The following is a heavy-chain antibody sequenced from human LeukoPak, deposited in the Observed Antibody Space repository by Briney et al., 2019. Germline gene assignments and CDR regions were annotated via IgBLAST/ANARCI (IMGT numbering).Heavy chain of an antibody. D-gene: IGHD6-19*01. Sequence: GGSLRLSCAASGFTFSSYAMSWVRQAPGKGLEWVSAISGSGGSTYYADSVKGRFTISRDNSKNTLYLQMNSLRSEDTAVYYCAARSSYGSGWNFDYWGQGTLVTVSS. CDR1: GFTFSSYA. CDR3: AARSSYGSGWNFDY. V-gene: IGHV3-23*01. J-gene: IGHJ4*02. CDR2: ISGSGGST.